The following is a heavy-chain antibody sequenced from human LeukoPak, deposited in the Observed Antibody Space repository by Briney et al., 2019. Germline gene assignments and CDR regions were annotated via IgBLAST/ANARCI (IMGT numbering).Heavy chain of an antibody. CDR3: AKDRRKWELLYYGMDV. Sequence: PGGSLRLSCSASGFTFSSYGMHWVRQAPGKGLEYVSSIVSNGKSTYYADSVRGRFTISRDNSKNTLYLQMNSLRAEDTAVYYCAKDRRKWELLYYGMDVWGQGTTVTVSS. V-gene: IGHV3-64*04. CDR1: GFTFSSYG. J-gene: IGHJ6*02. D-gene: IGHD1-26*01. CDR2: IVSNGKST.